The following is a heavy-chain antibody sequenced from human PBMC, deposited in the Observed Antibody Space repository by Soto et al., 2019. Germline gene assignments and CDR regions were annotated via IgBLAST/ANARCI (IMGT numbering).Heavy chain of an antibody. CDR2: ISHDGSNK. J-gene: IGHJ4*02. CDR3: ARVSIAVAGIAYYFDY. CDR1: GFSFSSCA. Sequence: QVQLVESGGGVVQPGRSLRLSCAASGFSFSSCAMHWVRQAPGKGLEWVAVISHDGSNKYYADSVKGRFTISRDNSINTLYLQMNSLRAEDTAVYYCARVSIAVAGIAYYFDYWGQGTLVTGSS. V-gene: IGHV3-30-3*01. D-gene: IGHD6-19*01.